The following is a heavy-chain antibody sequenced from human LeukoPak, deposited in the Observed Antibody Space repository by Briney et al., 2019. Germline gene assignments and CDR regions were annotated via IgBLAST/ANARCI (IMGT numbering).Heavy chain of an antibody. V-gene: IGHV4-30-2*01. CDR2: IYHRGSA. D-gene: IGHD1-20*01. CDR3: ARGTAITGYYFDY. J-gene: IGHJ4*02. Sequence: SETLSLTCTVSGGSISSDTYYWSWIRQPPGKGLEWIGYIYHRGSAYYNPSLESRVTVSIDRSRNQFSLKLSSVSAADTAVYYCARGTAITGYYFDYWGQGTLVTVSS. CDR1: GGSISSDTYY.